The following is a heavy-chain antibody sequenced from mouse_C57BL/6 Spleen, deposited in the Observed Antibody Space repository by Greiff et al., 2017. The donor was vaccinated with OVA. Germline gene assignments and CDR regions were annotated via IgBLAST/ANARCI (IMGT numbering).Heavy chain of an antibody. CDR3: TTTRYGYDGAWFAY. J-gene: IGHJ3*01. Sequence: EVKVVESGAELVRPGASVKLSCTASGFNIKDYYMHWVKQRPEQGLEWIGRIDPEDGDTEYAPKFQGKATMTADTSSNTAYLQLSSLTSEDTAVYYWTTTRYGYDGAWFAYWGQGTLVTVSA. D-gene: IGHD2-2*01. CDR2: IDPEDGDT. CDR1: GFNIKDYY. V-gene: IGHV14-1*01.